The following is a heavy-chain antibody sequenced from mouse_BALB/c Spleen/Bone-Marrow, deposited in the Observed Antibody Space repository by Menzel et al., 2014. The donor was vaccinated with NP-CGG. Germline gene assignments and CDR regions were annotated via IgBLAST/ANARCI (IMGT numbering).Heavy chain of an antibody. V-gene: IGHV5-6-2*01. D-gene: IGHD4-1*01. CDR1: GFTFSSYY. J-gene: IGHJ2*01. Sequence: EVQGVESGGGLVKLGGSLKLSCAASGFTFSSYYMSWVRQTPEKRLELVAAINSNGGSTYYPDTVKGRFTISRDNAKNTLYLQMSSLKPEGTALYYCARRGWDGYFDYWGQGTTLTVSS. CDR3: ARRGWDGYFDY. CDR2: INSNGGST.